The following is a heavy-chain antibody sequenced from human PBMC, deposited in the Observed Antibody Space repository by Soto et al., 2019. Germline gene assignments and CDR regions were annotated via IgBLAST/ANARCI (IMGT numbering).Heavy chain of an antibody. CDR2: IYNSGST. Sequence: SDTLSLAYGVSGGYISEGYFSWRWIRQPPGKGLEWIGFIYNSGSTYYNSSLKSRVPISVDRSKNHFFLNLTSVTPADTAVYYCATYRKFFQIWGQGTKVT. CDR3: ATYRKFFQI. V-gene: IGHV4-30-2*01. J-gene: IGHJ3*02. CDR1: GGYISEGYFS.